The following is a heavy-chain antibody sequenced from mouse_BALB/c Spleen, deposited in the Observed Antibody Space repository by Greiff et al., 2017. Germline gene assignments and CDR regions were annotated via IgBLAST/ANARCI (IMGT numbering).Heavy chain of an antibody. Sequence: VQRVESGPGLVAPSQSLSITCTVSGFSLTDYGVSWIRQPPGKGLEWLGVIWGGGSTYYNSALKSRLSISKDNSKSQVFLKMNSLQTDDTAMYYCAKEGAYLYWYFDVWGAGTTVTVSS. CDR2: IWGGGST. D-gene: IGHD5-5*01. CDR1: GFSLTDYG. V-gene: IGHV2-6-5*01. J-gene: IGHJ1*01. CDR3: AKEGAYLYWYFDV.